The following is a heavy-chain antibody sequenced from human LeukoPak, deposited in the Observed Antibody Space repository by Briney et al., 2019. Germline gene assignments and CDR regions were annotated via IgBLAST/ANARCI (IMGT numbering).Heavy chain of an antibody. Sequence: GGSLRLSCAASGFTFSGYAMNWVRQAPGKGLEWVSAISGSGSNTYHADSVKGRFTISRDNSKNTVYLQMNSLRAEDAAVYYRAKDSSGYYKPIDSWGQGTLVTVSS. CDR3: AKDSSGYYKPIDS. CDR1: GFTFSGYA. CDR2: ISGSGSNT. D-gene: IGHD3-22*01. V-gene: IGHV3-23*01. J-gene: IGHJ4*02.